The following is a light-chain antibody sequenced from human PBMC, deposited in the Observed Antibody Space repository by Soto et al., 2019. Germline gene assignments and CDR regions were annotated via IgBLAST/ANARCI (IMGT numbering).Light chain of an antibody. CDR1: QSVSSSS. CDR2: AAS. CDR3: QQHDNSVTFT. Sequence: EIVLTQSPGTLSLSPGERATLSCRASQSVSSSSLAWYQQKPGQAPRLLIYAASSRATGIPDRFSGSGSGTDFSLTISRLEPEDFAVYYCQQHDNSVTFTFGPGTKVDIK. J-gene: IGKJ3*01. V-gene: IGKV3-20*01.